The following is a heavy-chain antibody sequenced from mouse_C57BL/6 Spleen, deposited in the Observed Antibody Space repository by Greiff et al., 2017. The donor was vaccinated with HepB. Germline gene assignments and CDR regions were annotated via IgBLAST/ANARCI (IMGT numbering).Heavy chain of an antibody. CDR2: IDPSDSET. Sequence: VQLQQPGAELVRPGSSVKLSCKASGYTFTSYWMHWVKQRPIQGLEWIGNIDPSDSETHYNQKFKDKATLTVDKSSSTAYMQLSSLTSEDSAVYYCAREGRERYFDYWGQGTTLTVSS. V-gene: IGHV1-52*01. CDR1: GYTFTSYW. J-gene: IGHJ2*01. D-gene: IGHD3-3*01. CDR3: AREGRERYFDY.